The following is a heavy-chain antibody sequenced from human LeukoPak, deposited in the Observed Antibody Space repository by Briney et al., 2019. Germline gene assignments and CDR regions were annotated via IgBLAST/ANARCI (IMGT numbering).Heavy chain of an antibody. CDR1: GFTFTTYA. CDR3: AKLLVPTRLFDAFDV. D-gene: IGHD2-8*02. Sequence: PGVSLRLSCAASGFTFTTYAITWVRQAPGKGLEWVSTISGSGGSTYYADSVKGRFTISRDSSKNTLYLQMNSLRAEDTAIYYCAKLLVPTRLFDAFDVWGQGTMVTVSS. J-gene: IGHJ3*01. V-gene: IGHV3-23*01. CDR2: ISGSGGST.